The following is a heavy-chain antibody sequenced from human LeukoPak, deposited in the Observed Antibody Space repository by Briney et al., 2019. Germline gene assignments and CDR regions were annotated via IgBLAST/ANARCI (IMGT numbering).Heavy chain of an antibody. CDR1: GFTFDDYG. CDR2: INWNGGST. V-gene: IGHV3-20*04. Sequence: GGSLRLSCAASGFTFDDYGMSWVRQAPGKGLEWVSGINWNGGSTGYPDSVKGRFTISRDNAKNSLYLQMNSLRAEDTALYYFARAMLYSNEIYVYFDYWGQGTLVTVS. J-gene: IGHJ4*02. CDR3: ARAMLYSNEIYVYFDY. D-gene: IGHD4-11*01.